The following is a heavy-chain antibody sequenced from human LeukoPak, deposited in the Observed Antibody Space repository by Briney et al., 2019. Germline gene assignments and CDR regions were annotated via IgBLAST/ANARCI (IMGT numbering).Heavy chain of an antibody. CDR3: ARDFLTGYFDY. J-gene: IGHJ4*02. CDR2: ISSSGSTK. CDR1: GFTFSTYN. V-gene: IGHV3-48*02. Sequence: PGGSLRLSCAASGFTFSTYNMNWVRQAPGKGLEWVSYISSSGSTKYYADSVKGRFTISRDNVKNSLFQQMNSLSDEDTAVYYCARDFLTGYFDYWGQGTLVTVSS. D-gene: IGHD3-9*01.